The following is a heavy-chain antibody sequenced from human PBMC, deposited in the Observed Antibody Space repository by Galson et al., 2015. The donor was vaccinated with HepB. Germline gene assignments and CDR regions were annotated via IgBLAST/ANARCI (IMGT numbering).Heavy chain of an antibody. D-gene: IGHD6-19*01. V-gene: IGHV4-59*08. CDR3: ARGRVQQWVREFDP. CDR2: IYYTGGS. J-gene: IGHJ5*02. CDR1: GGSISSYY. Sequence: SETLSLTCTVSGGSISSYYWSWIRQPPGEGLEWIGNIYYTGGSTYNPSLESRVSISVDTSRKQFSLKLTSVTAADTAVYYCARGRVQQWVREFDPWGQGTLVIVSS.